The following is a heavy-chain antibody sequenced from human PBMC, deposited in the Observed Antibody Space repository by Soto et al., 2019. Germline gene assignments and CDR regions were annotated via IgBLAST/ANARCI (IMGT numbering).Heavy chain of an antibody. Sequence: QVQLVQSGAEVKKPGASVKVSCKASGYTFTSYDINWVRQATGQGLEWMGWMNPHSGNTGYAQKFQGRVTMARNTSISTAYMELSSLRSEDTAVYYCARGELRRSSGDRRFDYWGQGTLVTVSS. CDR3: ARGELRRSSGDRRFDY. V-gene: IGHV1-8*01. CDR2: MNPHSGNT. D-gene: IGHD3-22*01. J-gene: IGHJ4*02. CDR1: GYTFTSYD.